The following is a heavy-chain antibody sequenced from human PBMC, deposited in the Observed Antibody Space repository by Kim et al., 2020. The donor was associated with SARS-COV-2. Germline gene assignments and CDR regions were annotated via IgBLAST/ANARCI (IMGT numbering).Heavy chain of an antibody. Sequence: SQTLSLTCAISGDSVSSNSAAWNWIRQSPSRGLEWLGRTYYRSKWYNDYAVSVKSRITINPDTSKNQFSLQLNSVTPEDTAVYYCARDPSSSWYASDWYFGLWGRGTLVTVSS. CDR1: GDSVSSNSAA. CDR3: ARDPSSSWYASDWYFGL. D-gene: IGHD6-13*01. V-gene: IGHV6-1*01. CDR2: TYYRSKWYN. J-gene: IGHJ2*01.